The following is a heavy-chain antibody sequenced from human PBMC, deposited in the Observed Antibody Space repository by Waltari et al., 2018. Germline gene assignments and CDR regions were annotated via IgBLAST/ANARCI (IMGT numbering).Heavy chain of an antibody. CDR3: ASSYQLLSIDALDI. CDR2: MNPKSGTT. V-gene: IGHV1-8*01. J-gene: IGHJ3*02. Sequence: QVQLVQSGAEVKKPGASVKVSCKASGYTFTSYDINWLRQATGQGLGWMGWMNPKSGTTGYAQKFQGRVTRTRKTSISTAYMELSSLGSEDTAVYYCASSYQLLSIDALDIWGQGTMVTVSS. D-gene: IGHD2-2*01. CDR1: GYTFTSYD.